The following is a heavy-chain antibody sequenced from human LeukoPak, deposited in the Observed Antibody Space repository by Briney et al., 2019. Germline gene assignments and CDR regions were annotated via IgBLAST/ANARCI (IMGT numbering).Heavy chain of an antibody. CDR2: ISSSSSYI. CDR1: GFTFSSYS. J-gene: IGHJ4*02. V-gene: IGHV3-21*01. Sequence: GGSLRLSCAASGFTFSSYSMNWVRQAPGKGLEWVSSISSSSSYIYYADSVRGRFTISRDNAKNSLYLQMNSLRAEDTAVYYCARDSTVILFDYWGQGTLVTVSS. D-gene: IGHD4-17*01. CDR3: ARDSTVILFDY.